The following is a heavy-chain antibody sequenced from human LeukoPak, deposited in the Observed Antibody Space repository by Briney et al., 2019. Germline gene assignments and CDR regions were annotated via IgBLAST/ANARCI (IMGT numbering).Heavy chain of an antibody. V-gene: IGHV4-59*01. CDR1: GGSISSYY. D-gene: IGHD2-2*02. CDR3: ARDRRDIVVVPAAIPETYYYYGMDV. Sequence: PSETLSLTCTVSGGSISSYYWSWIRQPPGKGLEWIGYIYYSGSTNYNPSLKSRVTISVDTSKNQFSLKLSSVTAADTAVYYCARDRRDIVVVPAAIPETYYYYGMDVWGQGTTVTVSS. CDR2: IYYSGST. J-gene: IGHJ6*02.